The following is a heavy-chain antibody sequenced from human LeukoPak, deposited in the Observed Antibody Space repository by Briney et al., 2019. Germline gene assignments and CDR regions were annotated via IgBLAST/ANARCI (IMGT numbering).Heavy chain of an antibody. CDR1: GGSISTYY. J-gene: IGHJ3*01. CDR3: ARELGDSDTFDV. D-gene: IGHD3-16*01. CDR2: IYYSGRT. V-gene: IGHV4-59*01. Sequence: PSETLSLTCTVSGGSISTYYWNWIRQPPGKGLEWIGYIYYSGRTNYNPSLRSRVTISVNTSKNQFSLKLTSVAPAETALYYCARELGDSDTFDVWGHGTMVTVSS.